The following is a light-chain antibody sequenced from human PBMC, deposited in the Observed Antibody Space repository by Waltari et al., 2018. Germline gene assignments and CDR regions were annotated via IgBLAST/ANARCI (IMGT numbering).Light chain of an antibody. CDR1: ETIHNAY. CDR2: GTS. J-gene: IGKJ1*01. V-gene: IGKV3-20*01. CDR3: HYSGPSMWT. Sequence: EIVLTQSPGTLSLTPGERVTLSCRASETIHNAYLAWYQQTPGQAPRRLIFGTSTRATGIPARFSGSGSATDFTLTISGLEPEDFALYHCHYSGPSMWTFGQGTRVEIK.